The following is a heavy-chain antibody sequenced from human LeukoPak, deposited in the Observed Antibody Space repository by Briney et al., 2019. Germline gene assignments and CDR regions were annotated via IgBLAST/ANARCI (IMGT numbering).Heavy chain of an antibody. Sequence: SETLSLTCTVSGYSISSGYYWGWIRQPPGKGLEWIGSIHHSGSTYYTPSLKSRVTISVDTSKNQFSLKLSSVTAADTAVYYCARGLGIFGVVLNWFDPWGQGTLVTVSS. CDR1: GYSISSGYY. D-gene: IGHD3-3*01. CDR2: IHHSGST. J-gene: IGHJ5*02. CDR3: ARGLGIFGVVLNWFDP. V-gene: IGHV4-38-2*02.